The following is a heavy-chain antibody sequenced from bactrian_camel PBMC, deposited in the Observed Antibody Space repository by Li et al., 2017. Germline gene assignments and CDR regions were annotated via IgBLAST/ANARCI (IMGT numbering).Heavy chain of an antibody. CDR1: GLTFLDGV. Sequence: HVQLVESGGGLVQAGGSLRLSCTFSGLTFLDGVMGWFRQAPGKEREGVACISWNGANTYYADSVKGRFTIYRDNAKNTVYLQMNGLKPEDTAMYYCATIGDSWYDPFFNWGQGTQVTVS. CDR2: ISWNGANT. CDR3: ATIGDSWYDPFFN. D-gene: IGHD6*01. V-gene: IGHV3S63*01. J-gene: IGHJ4*01.